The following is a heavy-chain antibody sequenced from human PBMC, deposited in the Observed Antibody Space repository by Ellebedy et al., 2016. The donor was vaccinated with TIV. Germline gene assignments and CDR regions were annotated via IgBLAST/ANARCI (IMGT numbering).Heavy chain of an antibody. CDR2: FYYTGST. V-gene: IGHV4-59*01. CDR1: GGSIRSYF. J-gene: IGHJ4*02. D-gene: IGHD4-23*01. CDR3: TSWGDYGGNRHLDY. Sequence: SETLSLTXTVSGGSIRSYFWSWIRQPPEKGLEWIGHFYYTGSTNYNPSLKSRVTISGDTSKNQFSLELSSVTAADTAVYYCTSWGDYGGNRHLDYWGQGTPVTVAS.